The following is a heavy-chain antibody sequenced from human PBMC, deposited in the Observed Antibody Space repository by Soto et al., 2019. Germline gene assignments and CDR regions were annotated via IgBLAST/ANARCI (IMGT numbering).Heavy chain of an antibody. Sequence: GGSLRLSCVVSGFTFSNYWMSWVRQAPGKGLEWVSSIRSSSSDIYYTDSVKGRFTISRDNAKNSLYLQMNSLRAEDTAVYYCARDNWFDSWGQGTLVTVSS. V-gene: IGHV3-21*01. CDR1: GFTFSNYW. CDR3: ARDNWFDS. CDR2: IRSSSSDI. J-gene: IGHJ5*01.